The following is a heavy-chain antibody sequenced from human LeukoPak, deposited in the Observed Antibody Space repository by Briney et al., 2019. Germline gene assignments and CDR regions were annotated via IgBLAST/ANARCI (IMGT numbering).Heavy chain of an antibody. CDR3: AREGIAVAVGPYYYYYYMDV. CDR2: ISAYNGNT. J-gene: IGHJ6*03. V-gene: IGHV1-18*01. D-gene: IGHD6-19*01. Sequence: GASVKVSCKASGYTFTSYGISWVRQAPGQGLEWMGWISAYNGNTNYAQKLQGRVTMTTDTSTSTAYMELRSLRSDDTAVYYCAREGIAVAVGPYYYYYYMDVWGKGTTVTISS. CDR1: GYTFTSYG.